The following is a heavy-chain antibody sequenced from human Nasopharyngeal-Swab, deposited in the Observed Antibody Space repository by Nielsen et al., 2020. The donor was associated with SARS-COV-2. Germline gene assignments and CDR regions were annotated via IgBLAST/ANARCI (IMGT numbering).Heavy chain of an antibody. V-gene: IGHV3-21*01. D-gene: IGHD1-26*01. J-gene: IGHJ4*02. CDR3: ARDFGGSQPRGNFDY. CDR2: ISSSSYI. Sequence: GESLKISCAASGFTFSSYSMNWVRQAPGKGLEWVSSISSSSYIYYADSVKGRFTISRDNAKNSLYLQMNSLRAEDTAVYYCARDFGGSQPRGNFDYWGQGTLVTVSS. CDR1: GFTFSSYS.